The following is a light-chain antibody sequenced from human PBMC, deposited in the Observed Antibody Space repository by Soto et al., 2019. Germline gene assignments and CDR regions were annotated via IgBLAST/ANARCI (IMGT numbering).Light chain of an antibody. Sequence: DIQMTQSPPTLSASVGDRVTIPFRASQSITGWLAWFQQKPGKAPKLLIAKASKLESGVPSRFSGSGSARDFTLNISGLQPDDFAAYYCQQYNPCSPLTFGQGTKVEIK. CDR2: KAS. V-gene: IGKV1-5*03. CDR1: QSITGW. J-gene: IGKJ1*01. CDR3: QQYNPCSPLT.